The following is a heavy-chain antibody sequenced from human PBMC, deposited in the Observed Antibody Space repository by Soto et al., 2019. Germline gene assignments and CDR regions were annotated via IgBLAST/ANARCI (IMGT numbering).Heavy chain of an antibody. Sequence: QVQLVQSGAEVKMPGASVKVSCKASGYTFINYYIHWVRQAPGHGLEWMAIINPTGGSTNYAQKFQGRLILTMDTSMSTVYMELSSLTSEDTAIYYCARHLAAADVWGQGTLVTVSS. D-gene: IGHD2-15*01. V-gene: IGHV1-46*01. CDR3: ARHLAAADV. J-gene: IGHJ4*02. CDR1: GYTFINYY. CDR2: INPTGGST.